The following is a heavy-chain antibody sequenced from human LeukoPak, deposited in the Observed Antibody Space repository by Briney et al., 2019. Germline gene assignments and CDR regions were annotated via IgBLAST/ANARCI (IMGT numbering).Heavy chain of an antibody. CDR1: GFTFSSYA. Sequence: PGGSLRLSCAASGFTFSSYAMSWVRQAPGKGLKWVSAISGSGGSTYYADSVKGRFTISRDNSKNTLYLQMNSLRAEDTAVYYCARSVLLWFGEFPAFDYWGQGTLVTVSS. V-gene: IGHV3-23*01. CDR2: ISGSGGST. D-gene: IGHD3-10*01. J-gene: IGHJ4*02. CDR3: ARSVLLWFGEFPAFDY.